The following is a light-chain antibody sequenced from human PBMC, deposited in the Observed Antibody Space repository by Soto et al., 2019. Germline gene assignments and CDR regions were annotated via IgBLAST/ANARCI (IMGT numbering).Light chain of an antibody. Sequence: QSALTQPRSVSGSPGQSVTISCTGTSSDVGAYNYVSWYQQHPGKVPKLMIYDVSKRPSGVPDRFSGSKSGNMASLTISGLQAEDEADYYCCSYAGSYTFEVFGGGTKLTVL. CDR2: DVS. J-gene: IGLJ3*02. CDR1: SSDVGAYNY. CDR3: CSYAGSYTFEV. V-gene: IGLV2-11*01.